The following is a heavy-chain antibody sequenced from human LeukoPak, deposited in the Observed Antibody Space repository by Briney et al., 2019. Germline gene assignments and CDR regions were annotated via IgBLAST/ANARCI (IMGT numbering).Heavy chain of an antibody. V-gene: IGHV4-34*01. D-gene: IGHD1-26*01. Sequence: PSETLSLTCAVYGGSFSGYYWSWIRQPPGKGLEWIGEINHGGSTNYNPSLKSRVTISVDTSKNQFSLKLSSVTAADTAVYYCASLLQRYYGMDVWGQGTTVTVSS. J-gene: IGHJ6*02. CDR2: INHGGST. CDR3: ASLLQRYYGMDV. CDR1: GGSFSGYY.